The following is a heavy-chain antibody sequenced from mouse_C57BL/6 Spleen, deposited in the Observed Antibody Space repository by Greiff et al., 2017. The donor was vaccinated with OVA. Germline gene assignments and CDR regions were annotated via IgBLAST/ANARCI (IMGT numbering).Heavy chain of an antibody. CDR2: IWRDGST. Sequence: VQLQQSGPGLVQPSQSLSITCTVSGFSLTSYGVHWVRQSPGKGLEWLGVIWRDGSTDYNAAFMSRLSIPTDNSTSQVFFKMNSLQADDTAIDYSAKKSEVTGTGWFAYWGQGTLVTVSA. V-gene: IGHV2-5*01. J-gene: IGHJ3*01. D-gene: IGHD4-1*01. CDR1: GFSLTSYG. CDR3: AKKSEVTGTGWFAY.